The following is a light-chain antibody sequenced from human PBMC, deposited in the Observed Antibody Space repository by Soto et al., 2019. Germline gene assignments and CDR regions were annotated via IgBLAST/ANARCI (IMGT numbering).Light chain of an antibody. Sequence: IVMTQAPLSLPVTPGEPSSRSCRSSHILLHSNGYNYLDWYLQKPGQSPQLLIYLGSNRASGVPDRFSGSGSGTDFTLKISRVEAEDVGVYYCMQPLQSWTLGQGTKVDIK. CDR1: HILLHSNGYNY. CDR3: MQPLQSWT. CDR2: LGS. V-gene: IGKV2-28*01. J-gene: IGKJ1*01.